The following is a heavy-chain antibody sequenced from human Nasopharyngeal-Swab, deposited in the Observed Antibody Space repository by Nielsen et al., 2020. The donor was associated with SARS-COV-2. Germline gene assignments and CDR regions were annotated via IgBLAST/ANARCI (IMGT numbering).Heavy chain of an antibody. D-gene: IGHD5-12*01. Sequence: ASVKVSCKASGYTFTGYYMYWVRQAPGQGLEWMGRINPNSGGTNYAQKFQGRVTMTRDTSISTAYMELSRLRSDDTAVYYCARSYSGYTFDYWGQGTLVTVSS. J-gene: IGHJ4*02. CDR1: GYTFTGYY. CDR3: ARSYSGYTFDY. V-gene: IGHV1-2*06. CDR2: INPNSGGT.